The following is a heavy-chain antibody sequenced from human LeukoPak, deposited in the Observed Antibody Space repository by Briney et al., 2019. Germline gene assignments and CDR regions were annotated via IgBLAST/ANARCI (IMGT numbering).Heavy chain of an antibody. V-gene: IGHV4-34*01. CDR1: GGSFSGYY. D-gene: IGHD2-15*01. Sequence: TSSETLSLTCAVSGGSFSGYYWTWIRQPPGKGLEWIGEINHNGRTNYNPSLKSRVIMSVDTSKNQFSLKLSSVTAADTAVYYCARPLGYCSDSRCPQSWFDPWGQGTLVTVSS. CDR2: INHNGRT. J-gene: IGHJ5*02. CDR3: ARPLGYCSDSRCPQSWFDP.